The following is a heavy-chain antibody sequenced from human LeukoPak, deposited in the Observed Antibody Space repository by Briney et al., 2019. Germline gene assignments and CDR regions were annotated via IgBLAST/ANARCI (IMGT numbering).Heavy chain of an antibody. CDR2: IYYSGTT. V-gene: IGHV4-39*01. CDR3: ARNRRGYSYGTLYYFDY. J-gene: IGHJ4*02. Sequence: PSETLSLTCTVSGDSISSSDYYWGWIRQPPGKGLEWIANIYYSGTTCYNPSLKSRVTISVDTSKNQFSLSLSSVTAADTAVYFCARNRRGYSYGTLYYFDYWGQGTLVTVSS. D-gene: IGHD5-18*01. CDR1: GDSISSSDYY.